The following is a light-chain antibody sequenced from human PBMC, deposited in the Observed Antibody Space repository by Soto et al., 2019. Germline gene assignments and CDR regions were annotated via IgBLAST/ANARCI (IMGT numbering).Light chain of an antibody. V-gene: IGLV2-14*01. CDR3: NSYAGTSYV. J-gene: IGLJ1*01. CDR1: SSDVGAYNY. CDR2: DVS. Sequence: QSALTQPASVSGTPGQSITISCTGTSSDVGAYNYVSWYQQSPGKAPKLIIYDVSNRPSGVSCRFSGSKSGNTASLTISELQAEDEADYYCNSYAGTSYVFGTGTKVTVL.